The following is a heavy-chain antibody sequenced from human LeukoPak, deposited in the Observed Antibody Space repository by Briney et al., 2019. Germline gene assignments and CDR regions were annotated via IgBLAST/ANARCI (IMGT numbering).Heavy chain of an antibody. CDR2: IGTYTGNT. Sequence: ASVKVSCKASGYTFTNYGVSWVRQAPGQGLEWMGWIGTYTGNTNYVKKFQGRVTMTRDTSTSTAYMELKSLRSDDTAVYYCARAQSLTAPAGTFANSWGQGTLVTVSS. CDR3: ARAQSLTAPAGTFANS. D-gene: IGHD6-13*01. J-gene: IGHJ4*02. V-gene: IGHV1-18*01. CDR1: GYTFTNYG.